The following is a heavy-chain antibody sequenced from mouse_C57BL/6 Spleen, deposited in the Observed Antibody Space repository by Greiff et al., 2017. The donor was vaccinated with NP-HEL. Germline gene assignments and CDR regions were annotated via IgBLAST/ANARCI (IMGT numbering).Heavy chain of an antibody. CDR3: ARSGYYDYDGPGWYFDV. CDR2: IDPANGNT. D-gene: IGHD2-4*01. J-gene: IGHJ1*03. Sequence: EVQLQQSVAELVRPGASVKLSCTASGFNIKNTYMHWVKQRPEQGLEWIGRIDPANGNTKYAPKFQGKATITADTSSNTAYLQLSSLTSEDTAIYYCARSGYYDYDGPGWYFDVWGTGTTVTVSS. V-gene: IGHV14-3*01. CDR1: GFNIKNTY.